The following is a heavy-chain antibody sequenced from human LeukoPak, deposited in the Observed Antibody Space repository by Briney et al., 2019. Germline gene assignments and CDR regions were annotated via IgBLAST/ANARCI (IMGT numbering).Heavy chain of an antibody. D-gene: IGHD2-15*01. CDR2: IKQDGSEK. J-gene: IGHJ4*02. V-gene: IGHV3-7*01. CDR3: ARDQTPFY. Sequence: GGPLRLSCAASGFTFSSYWMSWVRQAPGKGLEWVANIKQDGSEKYYVDSVKGRFTISRDNAKSSMWLQMNSLRDEDTAVYYCARDQTPFYWGQGSLVTVSS. CDR1: GFTFSSYW.